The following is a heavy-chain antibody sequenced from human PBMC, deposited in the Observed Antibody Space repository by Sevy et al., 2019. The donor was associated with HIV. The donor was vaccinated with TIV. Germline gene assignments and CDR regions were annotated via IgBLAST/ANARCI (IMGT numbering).Heavy chain of an antibody. D-gene: IGHD3-22*01. CDR3: AGGRYVSSGSFDAFDF. Sequence: VGSLRLSCKPSGFTFISYAMNWVLQVPGKELDWVSTIHDTNYGSGGGTYYADSVKGRFTISRDTSKTTVYLQMNSLGPEGTAVYYCAGGRYVSSGSFDAFDFWGQGTMVTVSS. V-gene: IGHV3-23*01. CDR1: GFTFISYA. J-gene: IGHJ3*01. CDR2: IHDTNYGSGGGT.